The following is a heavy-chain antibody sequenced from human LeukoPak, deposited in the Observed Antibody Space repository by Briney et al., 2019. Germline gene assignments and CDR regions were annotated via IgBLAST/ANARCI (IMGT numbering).Heavy chain of an antibody. D-gene: IGHD1-26*01. J-gene: IGHJ5*02. CDR1: GYSFIKDD. Sequence: ASVKVACKASGYSFIKDDINWVRQATGQGLQWLGWLNPTTGNVGYAQDFQGRLAMTSNTSISTAYLELSSLRSDDTAVYFCARGRVRSPTNVNWFDPWGQGTLVSVSS. V-gene: IGHV1-8*01. CDR2: LNPTTGNV. CDR3: ARGRVRSPTNVNWFDP.